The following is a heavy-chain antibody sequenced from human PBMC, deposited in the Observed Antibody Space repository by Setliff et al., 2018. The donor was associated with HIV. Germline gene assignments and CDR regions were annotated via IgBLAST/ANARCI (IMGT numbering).Heavy chain of an antibody. CDR3: VRDGNVGWNDLDY. V-gene: IGHV3-7*03. J-gene: IGHJ4*02. CDR2: IKQDGSEK. Sequence: QPGGSLRLSCAASGFIFSDHWMTWVRQAPGKGLEWVANIKQDGSEKYYVDSVKGRFTISRDNVKNSLYLQMNSLRAEDTAIYFCVRDGNVGWNDLDYWGQGTLVTVSS. D-gene: IGHD1-1*01. CDR1: GFIFSDHW.